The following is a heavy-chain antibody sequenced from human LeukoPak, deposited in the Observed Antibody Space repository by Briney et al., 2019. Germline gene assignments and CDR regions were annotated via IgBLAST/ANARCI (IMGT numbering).Heavy chain of an antibody. CDR1: GFPFSSFA. V-gene: IGHV3-30*01. CDR3: ARGSSYGYVISSV. Sequence: PGGSLTLSCAASGFPFSSFAFHWVRQTPDKQFQWLAVVSTDSAHKYYAESVKGRFTISRDSSKNLVYLHMTSLRTEDAGVYFCARGSSYGYVISSVWGNGTTVAVSS. D-gene: IGHD5-18*01. CDR2: VSTDSAHK. J-gene: IGHJ6*03.